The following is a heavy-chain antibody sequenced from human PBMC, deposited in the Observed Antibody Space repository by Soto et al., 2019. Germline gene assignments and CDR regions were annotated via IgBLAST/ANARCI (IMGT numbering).Heavy chain of an antibody. V-gene: IGHV4-39*01. CDR3: ARPRVRGYDILTGYQNWFDP. CDR1: GGSISSSSYY. D-gene: IGHD3-9*01. CDR2: IYYSGST. J-gene: IGHJ5*02. Sequence: LSLTCTVSGGSISSSSYYWGWIRQPPGKGLEWIGSIYYSGSTYYNPSLKSRVTISVDTSKNQFSLKLSSVTAADTAVYYCARPRVRGYDILTGYQNWFDPWGQGTLVTVSS.